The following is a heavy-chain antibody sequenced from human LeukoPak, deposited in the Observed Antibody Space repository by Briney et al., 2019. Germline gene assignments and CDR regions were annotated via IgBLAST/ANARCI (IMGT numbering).Heavy chain of an antibody. CDR1: GFTFSSYG. CDR3: ASWGEGALDN. J-gene: IGHJ4*02. Sequence: GGSLRLSCAASGFTFSSYGMSWVRQAPGKGLEWLSHISTSGSSIHYADSVKGRFTISRDNAKNSLYLQMNSLRVEDTGVYYCASWGEGALDNWGQGTLVTVSS. CDR2: ISTSGSSI. V-gene: IGHV3-48*04. D-gene: IGHD1-26*01.